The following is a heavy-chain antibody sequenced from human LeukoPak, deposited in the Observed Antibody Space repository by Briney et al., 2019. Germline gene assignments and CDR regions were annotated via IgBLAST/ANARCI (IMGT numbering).Heavy chain of an antibody. Sequence: ASVKVSCKASGYTFTSYAMHWVRQAPGQRLEWMGWINAGNGDTKYSQKFQGRVTITRDTSASTAYMELSSLRSEDTAVYYCAREGLRLGELSPHYYYYYGMDVWGQGTTVTVSS. V-gene: IGHV1-3*01. D-gene: IGHD3-16*02. CDR3: AREGLRLGELSPHYYYYYGMDV. J-gene: IGHJ6*02. CDR2: INAGNGDT. CDR1: GYTFTSYA.